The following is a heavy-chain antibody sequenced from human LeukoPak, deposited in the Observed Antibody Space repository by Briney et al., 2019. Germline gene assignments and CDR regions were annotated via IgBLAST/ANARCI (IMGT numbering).Heavy chain of an antibody. V-gene: IGHV3-23*01. J-gene: IGHJ2*01. CDR1: GFTFSSYA. D-gene: IGHD5-12*01. CDR3: ARALGGYSYWYFDL. CDR2: ISGSGGST. Sequence: PGGSLRPSCAASGFTFSSYAMSWVRQAPGKGLEWVSGISGSGGSTYYADSVKGRFTISRDNAKNTLYLQMNSLRAEDTAVYYCARALGGYSYWYFDLWGRGTLVTVSS.